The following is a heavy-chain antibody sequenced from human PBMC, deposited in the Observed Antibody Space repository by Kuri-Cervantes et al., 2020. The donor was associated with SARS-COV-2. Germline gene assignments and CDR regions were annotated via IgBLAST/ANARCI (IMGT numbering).Heavy chain of an antibody. CDR2: VNPNSGGT. V-gene: IGHV1-2*04. D-gene: IGHD3-16*01. CDR3: ARGMGGGIVQYYYYAMDV. J-gene: IGHJ6*02. Sequence: ASVKVSCKASGYTFTGYYMYWVRQDPGQGLEWMGWVNPNSGGTNYGQKFQGWVTMTRDTSISTAYMELSRLRSDDTAVDYCARGMGGGIVQYYYYAMDVWGQGTTVTVSS. CDR1: GYTFTGYY.